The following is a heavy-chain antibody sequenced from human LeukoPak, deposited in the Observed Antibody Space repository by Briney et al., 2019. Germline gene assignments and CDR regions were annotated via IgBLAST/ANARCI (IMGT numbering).Heavy chain of an antibody. CDR3: ARDKASRHEYFQH. D-gene: IGHD2-2*01. J-gene: IGHJ1*01. V-gene: IGHV3-23*01. CDR1: GFTFSSYA. CDR2: ISGSGGST. Sequence: GVLRLSCAASGFTFSSYAMSWVRQAPGKGLEWVSAISGSGGSTYYADSVKGRFTISRDNSKNTLYLQMNSLRVEDTAVYYCARDKASRHEYFQHWGQGTLVTVSS.